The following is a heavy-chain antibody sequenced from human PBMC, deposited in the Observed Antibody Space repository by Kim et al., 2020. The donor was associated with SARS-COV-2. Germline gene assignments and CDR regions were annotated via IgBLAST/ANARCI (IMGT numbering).Heavy chain of an antibody. CDR3: ARVPWTTLGLYCFYYYMDV. CDR2: IQYTGST. J-gene: IGHJ6*03. Sequence: SETLSLTCSVSGGSITSGNYYWAWIRQPPGKGLEWIGNIQYTGSTCYNPSLKSRVSISVDTSNDQLSLNLNSVTAADTARYYCARVPWTTLGLYCFYYYMDVWGKGTTVTVSS. CDR1: GGSITSGNYY. D-gene: IGHD4-17*01. V-gene: IGHV4-39*01.